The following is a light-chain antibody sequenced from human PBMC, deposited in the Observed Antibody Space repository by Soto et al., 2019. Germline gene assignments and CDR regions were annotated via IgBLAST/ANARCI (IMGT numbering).Light chain of an antibody. CDR2: TNG. CDR1: SSNIGAGYD. V-gene: IGLV1-40*01. Sequence: QSVLTQPPSVSGAPGQRVTISCTGTSSNIGAGYDVNWYQHLPGAAPKLLIYTNGNRSSGVPDRFSGSKSGTSASLAITGLQAEDEADYYCQSYDSGLSGSVFGGGTKVTVL. J-gene: IGLJ3*02. CDR3: QSYDSGLSGSV.